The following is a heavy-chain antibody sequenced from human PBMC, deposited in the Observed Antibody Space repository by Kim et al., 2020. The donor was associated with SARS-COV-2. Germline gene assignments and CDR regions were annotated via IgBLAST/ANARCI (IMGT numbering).Heavy chain of an antibody. J-gene: IGHJ3*02. CDR2: T. CDR3: ARSGPSDAFDI. V-gene: IGHV4-39*01. Sequence: TYYTPSLKSRVNISVDTSKNQFSLKRSSVTAADTAVYYCARSGPSDAFDIWGQGTMVTVSS. D-gene: IGHD3-10*01.